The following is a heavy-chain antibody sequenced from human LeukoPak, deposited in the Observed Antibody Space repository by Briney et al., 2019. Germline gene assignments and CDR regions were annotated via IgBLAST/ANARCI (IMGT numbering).Heavy chain of an antibody. CDR1: GGSVSSDSYY. J-gene: IGHJ4*02. D-gene: IGHD5-24*01. CDR3: ARGGGRDGYVYSTFDY. Sequence: SETLSLTCTVSGGSVSSDSYYWSWIRQPPGKGLEWIGYIYYSGSTSYNPSLKSRVTISMDSSRNQFSLKLSSVTAADTAVYYCARGGGRDGYVYSTFDYWGQGTLVTVSS. CDR2: IYYSGST. V-gene: IGHV4-61*01.